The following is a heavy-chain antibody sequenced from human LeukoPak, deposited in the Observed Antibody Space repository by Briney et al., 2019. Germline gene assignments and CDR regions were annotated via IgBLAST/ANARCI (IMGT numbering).Heavy chain of an antibody. CDR2: IYATGNT. J-gene: IGHJ4*02. V-gene: IGHV4-4*07. CDR3: ARGTWGSDFDY. D-gene: IGHD7-27*01. Sequence: SETLSLTRAVSGGPLNNYYWSWIRQSAGKGLEWIGRIYATGNTNYNPSLKSRVTMSVDTSENQFSLNLISVTAADTAVYYCARGTWGSDFDYWGQGTLVTVSS. CDR1: GGPLNNYY.